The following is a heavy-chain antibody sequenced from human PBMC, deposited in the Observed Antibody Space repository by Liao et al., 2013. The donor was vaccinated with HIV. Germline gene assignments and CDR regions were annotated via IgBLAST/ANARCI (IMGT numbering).Heavy chain of an antibody. CDR1: GGSISGYF. V-gene: IGHV4-59*08. CDR2: IHYSGST. J-gene: IGHJ4*02. CDR3: ARLRRSGKHN. Sequence: QVQLQESGPGLVKPSETLSLTCSVSGGSISGYFWGWIRQSPGKGLEWIGYIHYSGSTSYNPSLKSRLTISLDTANNQFSLKLKSVTAADTAVYYCARLRRSGKHNWGQGILVTVSS. D-gene: IGHD3-10*01.